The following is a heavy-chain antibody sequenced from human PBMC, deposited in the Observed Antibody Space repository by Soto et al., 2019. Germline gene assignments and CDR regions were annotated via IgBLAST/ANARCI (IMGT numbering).Heavy chain of an antibody. CDR1: GFTFSSYE. J-gene: IGHJ6*02. Sequence: PGGSLRLSCAASGFTFSSYEMNWVRQAPGKGLEWVSYISSSGSTIYYADSVKGRFTISRDNAKNSLYLQMNSLRAEDAAVYYCARDGTYYGMDVWGQGTTVTVSS. CDR3: ARDGTYYGMDV. CDR2: ISSSGSTI. V-gene: IGHV3-48*03. D-gene: IGHD1-7*01.